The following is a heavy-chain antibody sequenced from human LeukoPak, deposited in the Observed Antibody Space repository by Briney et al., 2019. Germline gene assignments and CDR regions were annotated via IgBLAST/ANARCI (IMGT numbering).Heavy chain of an antibody. CDR1: GGSISSSSHY. Sequence: PSETLSLTCTVSGGSISSSSHYWGWVRQPPGKGLEWIGSIYYSGSTYYNPSLKSRVTISVDTSKNQFSLKLSSVTAADTAVYYCARPYGAAGLDWGQGTPVTVSS. V-gene: IGHV4-39*01. D-gene: IGHD4-17*01. CDR3: ARPYGAAGLD. CDR2: IYYSGST. J-gene: IGHJ4*02.